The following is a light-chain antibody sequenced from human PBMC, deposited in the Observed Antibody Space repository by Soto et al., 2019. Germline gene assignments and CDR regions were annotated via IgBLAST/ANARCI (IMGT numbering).Light chain of an antibody. CDR3: QQYYSYPWT. V-gene: IGKV1-8*01. Sequence: AIRMTQSPSSFSASTGDRVTITCRASQGISSYLAWYQQKPGKAPKLLIYAASTLQSGVPSRFSGSGSGTDFTLTISCLQSEDFATYYCQQYYSYPWTFGQGTTVESK. CDR1: QGISSY. J-gene: IGKJ1*01. CDR2: AAS.